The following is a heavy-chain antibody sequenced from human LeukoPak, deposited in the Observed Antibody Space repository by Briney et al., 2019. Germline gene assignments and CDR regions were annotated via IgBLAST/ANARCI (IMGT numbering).Heavy chain of an antibody. CDR1: GFTFSSYR. J-gene: IGHJ4*02. V-gene: IGHV3-21*01. CDR3: ARGSMTTVTTGFH. CDR2: ISSSSSYI. D-gene: IGHD4-11*01. Sequence: GGSLRLSCAASGFTFSSYRMNWVRQAPGKGLEWASSISSSSSYIYYADSVKGRFTISRDNAKNSLYLQMNSLRAEDTAVYYCARGSMTTVTTGFHWGQGTLVTVSS.